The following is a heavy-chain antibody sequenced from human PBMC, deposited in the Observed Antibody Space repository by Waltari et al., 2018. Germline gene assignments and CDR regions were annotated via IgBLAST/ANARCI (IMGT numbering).Heavy chain of an antibody. D-gene: IGHD3-10*01. CDR1: GLTFSTQS. CDR2: MNTISDRT. J-gene: IGHJ4*02. V-gene: IGHV3-23*01. CDR3: ATERGGAGIYYLDN. Sequence: EVQLLESGGGLVQPGGSLRLSCAASGLTFSTQSMSWVRQAPGKGKGGVSTMNTISDRTDYVDSVKGRFTVSRDNSKNTLYLQMNSLRAEDTATYFCATERGGAGIYYLDNWGQGTLVTVSS.